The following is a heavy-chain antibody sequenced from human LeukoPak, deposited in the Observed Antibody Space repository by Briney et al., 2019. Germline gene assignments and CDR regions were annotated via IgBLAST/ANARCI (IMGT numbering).Heavy chain of an antibody. CDR2: ISATGGTT. V-gene: IGHV3-23*01. CDR1: GYTFSSYG. J-gene: IGHJ6*03. Sequence: GGSLRLSCAASGYTFSSYGMSWVRQAPGKGLEWLSAISATGGTTYYADSVKGRFTISRDNSKNTLYLQMNSLRAEDTAIYYCAKNGDRGAYCSGGSCYPYYYYYIDVWGKGTTVTISS. CDR3: AKNGDRGAYCSGGSCYPYYYYYIDV. D-gene: IGHD2-15*01.